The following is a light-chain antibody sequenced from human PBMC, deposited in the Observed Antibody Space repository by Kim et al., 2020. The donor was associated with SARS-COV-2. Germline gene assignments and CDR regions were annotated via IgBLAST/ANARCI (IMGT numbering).Light chain of an antibody. CDR1: QRISSS. CDR2: AAS. Sequence: ASVVDRVTITCRTSQRISSSLNWYQQKPGTAPKLLIYAASGLQSGVPSRFSGSGSGTDFTLTINGLQPEDFATYFCQQSYTFPRTFGQGTKVDIK. CDR3: QQSYTFPRT. J-gene: IGKJ1*01. V-gene: IGKV1-39*01.